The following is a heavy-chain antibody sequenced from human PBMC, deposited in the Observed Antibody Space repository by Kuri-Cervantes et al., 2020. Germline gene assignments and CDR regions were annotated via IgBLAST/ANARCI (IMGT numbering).Heavy chain of an antibody. J-gene: IGHJ4*02. CDR2: INPNSGGT. D-gene: IGHD1-26*01. CDR3: ARGPGGVGVGATSY. V-gene: IGHV1-2*04. Sequence: ASVKVSCKASGYTFTGYYMHWVRQAPGQGLEWMGWINPNSGGTNYAQKFQGWVTMTRDTSISTAYMELSRLRSDDTAVHYCARGPGGVGVGATSYWGQGTLVTVSS. CDR1: GYTFTGYY.